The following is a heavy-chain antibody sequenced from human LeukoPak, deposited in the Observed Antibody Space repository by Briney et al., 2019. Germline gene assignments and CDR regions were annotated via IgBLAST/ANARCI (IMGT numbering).Heavy chain of an antibody. CDR3: AHGPNSNWFDF. CDR1: GDPSCNFY. Sequence: WDPLSLPCTLSGDPSCNFYWNGTRQSRGRGLEGSGNIQYSGSSLYNHSHKSRGTISIDTSTRQFFLKKKSVTAADTGVYFCAHGPNSNWFDFWGPGTLVTVSS. V-gene: IGHV4-59*03. J-gene: IGHJ5*01. CDR2: IQYSGSS. D-gene: IGHD2-8*01.